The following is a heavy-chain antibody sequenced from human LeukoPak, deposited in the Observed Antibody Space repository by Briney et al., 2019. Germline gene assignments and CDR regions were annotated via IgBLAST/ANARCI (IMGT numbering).Heavy chain of an antibody. J-gene: IGHJ5*02. Sequence: GSLRLSCVASGFTFSSYAMSWVRQPPGKGLEWVGEISHSGSTNYNPSLKSRVTISVDTSKNQFSLKLSSVTAADTAVYYCARGSRYSYGPAPWGQGTLVTVSS. CDR1: GFTFSSYA. CDR2: ISHSGST. CDR3: ARGSRYSYGPAP. D-gene: IGHD5-18*01. V-gene: IGHV4-34*01.